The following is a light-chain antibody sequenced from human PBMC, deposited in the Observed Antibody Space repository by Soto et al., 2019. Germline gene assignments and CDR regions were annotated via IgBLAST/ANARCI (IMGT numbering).Light chain of an antibody. V-gene: IGKV1-5*03. CDR1: QSVSTW. Sequence: PSPLSASVVDRFTITCRASQSVSTWLAWYQQKPGKAPQVLISMASTLESGVPSRFSGSGSGTEFTLTISSGHPDDSAAHYSQQYNRHSPWTSCPGPKLDNK. CDR2: MAS. J-gene: IGKJ1*01. CDR3: QQYNRHSPWT.